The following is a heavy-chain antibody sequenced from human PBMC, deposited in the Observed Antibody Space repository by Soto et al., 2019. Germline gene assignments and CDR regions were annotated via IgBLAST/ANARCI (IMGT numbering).Heavy chain of an antibody. D-gene: IGHD3-16*01. J-gene: IGHJ4*02. V-gene: IGHV1-18*01. CDR1: GYTFSSYT. CDR2: ISPYNGNT. Sequence: QLVQSGPEVKKPGASVKVSCKASGYTFSSYTISWVRQAPGQGLEWMGWISPYNGNTKYTQKLQVRLTMTTDTSTSTAYMELRSLRADDTAVYYCARADYGVDDYWGQGTLVTVSS. CDR3: ARADYGVDDY.